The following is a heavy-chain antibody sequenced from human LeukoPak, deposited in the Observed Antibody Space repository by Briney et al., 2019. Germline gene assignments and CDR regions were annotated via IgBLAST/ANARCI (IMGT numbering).Heavy chain of an antibody. CDR1: GFNFRKYW. V-gene: IGHV3-74*01. J-gene: IGHJ4*01. D-gene: IGHD3-16*01. CDR3: ARSLGD. Sequence: PGGSLGLSCAASGFNFRKYWMQWVRQVPGKGLVWVSEINPDGDYSGHSNSVRGRFTISRDNAKNTLYSQMTSLSAEDTAVYYCARSLGDWGQGTLVSVSS. CDR2: INPDGDYS.